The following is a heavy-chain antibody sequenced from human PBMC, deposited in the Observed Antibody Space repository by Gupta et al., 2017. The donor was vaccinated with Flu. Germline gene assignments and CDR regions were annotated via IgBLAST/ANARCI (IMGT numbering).Heavy chain of an antibody. CDR3: ARGRWAN. CDR2: ISSSAVT. Sequence: EVQLVESGGGLVQPGGSVRLGCAASGFTLSSYDMSWVRQAPGRGLEWVSFISSSAVTYDGDPVRGRFTISRDNAKNSLYLQMSGLRDEDTAVYYCARGRWANWGQGTLVTVSS. V-gene: IGHV3-48*03. CDR1: GFTLSSYD. J-gene: IGHJ4*02. D-gene: IGHD3-16*01.